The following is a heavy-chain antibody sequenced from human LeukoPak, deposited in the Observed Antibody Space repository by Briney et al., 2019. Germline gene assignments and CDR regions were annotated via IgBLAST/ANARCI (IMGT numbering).Heavy chain of an antibody. Sequence: GGSLRLSCAASGFTVSSNYMSWVRQAPGKGLEWVSVIYSGGDSTYYADSVKGRFTLSRDNSKNTLYLQMNSLRAEDTAVYYCARTLVPWTFDYWGQGTLVTVSS. CDR2: IYSGGDST. J-gene: IGHJ4*02. CDR1: GFTVSSNY. D-gene: IGHD2-8*02. CDR3: ARTLVPWTFDY. V-gene: IGHV3-53*01.